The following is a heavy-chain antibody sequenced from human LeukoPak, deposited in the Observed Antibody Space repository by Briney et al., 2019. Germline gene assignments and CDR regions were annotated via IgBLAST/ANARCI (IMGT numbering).Heavy chain of an antibody. D-gene: IGHD6-13*01. Sequence: SETLSLTCTVSGGSISTYYWSWVRQSPGKGLEWIGYINYSGRTNSSPSLKSRVAISVDTSKNQFSLKLSSVTAADTAVYYCAGDSSSWYPRYFDYWGQGTLVTVSS. J-gene: IGHJ4*02. V-gene: IGHV4-59*12. CDR1: GGSISTYY. CDR3: AGDSSSWYPRYFDY. CDR2: INYSGRT.